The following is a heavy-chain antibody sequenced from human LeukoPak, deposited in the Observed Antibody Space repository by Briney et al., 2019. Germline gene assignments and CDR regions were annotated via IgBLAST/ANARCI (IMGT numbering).Heavy chain of an antibody. V-gene: IGHV3-48*04. J-gene: IGHJ4*02. CDR2: ISSSSTTI. Sequence: PGGSLRLSCAASGFTFSSSSMNWVRQAPGKGLEWVSYISSSSTTIYYADSVKGRFTISRDNAKNSLYLQMNSLRAEDTAVYYCASGYSSGPVYWGQGNLVTVSS. CDR3: ASGYSSGPVY. CDR1: GFTFSSSS. D-gene: IGHD6-19*01.